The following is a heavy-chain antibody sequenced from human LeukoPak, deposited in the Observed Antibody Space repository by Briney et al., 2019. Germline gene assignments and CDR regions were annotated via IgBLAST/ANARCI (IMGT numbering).Heavy chain of an antibody. J-gene: IGHJ5*02. CDR3: ATKIYCGGDCYSGWFDP. CDR1: GGSLSGYY. V-gene: IGHV4-34*01. CDR2: INHSGST. D-gene: IGHD2-21*02. Sequence: ASETLSLTCAVYGGSLSGYYWSWIRQPPGKGLEWIGEINHSGSTNYNPSLKSRVTISVDTSKNQFSLKLSSVTAADTAVYYCATKIYCGGDCYSGWFDPWGQGTLVTVSS.